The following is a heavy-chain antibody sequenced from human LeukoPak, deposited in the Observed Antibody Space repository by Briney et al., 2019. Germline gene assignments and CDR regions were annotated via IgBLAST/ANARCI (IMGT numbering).Heavy chain of an antibody. CDR2: INPTSGGT. V-gene: IGHV1-2*02. D-gene: IGHD6-13*01. CDR1: GYTFIDYY. CDR3: AVAIAAAGGNDY. J-gene: IGHJ4*02. Sequence: GASVKVSCKASGYTFIDYYIHWVRQAPGQGLEWMGWINPTSGGTKHAQKFQGRVTMTTDTSTSTAYMELRSLRSDDTAVYYCAVAIAAAGGNDYWGQGTLATVSS.